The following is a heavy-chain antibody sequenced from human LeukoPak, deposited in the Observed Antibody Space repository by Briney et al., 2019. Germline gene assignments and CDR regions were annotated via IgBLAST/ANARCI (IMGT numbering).Heavy chain of an antibody. D-gene: IGHD4-23*01. Sequence: GGSLRLSCAASGFTFSSSAMSWVRQAPGKGLEWVSTISGSGGSTVYADSVKGRFAISRDNSKDTLYLQMNSLKTEDTAVYYCTSDMTTEVYYYYYGMDVWGQGTTVTVSS. CDR3: TSDMTTEVYYYYYGMDV. J-gene: IGHJ6*02. CDR1: GFTFSSSA. CDR2: ISGSGGST. V-gene: IGHV3-23*01.